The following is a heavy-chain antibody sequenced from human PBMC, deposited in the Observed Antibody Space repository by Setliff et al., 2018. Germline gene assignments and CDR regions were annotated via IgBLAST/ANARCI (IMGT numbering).Heavy chain of an antibody. CDR2: IIPMVGTP. Sequence: SVKVSCKASGDSFSNYAISWGRQAPGQGLEWMGGIIPMVGTPAYTQKFQDRVTITTDESTSTAYMELNSLTSEDTAGYYCARSPAVLGIVYLDPWGQGTLVTVSS. J-gene: IGHJ5*02. CDR1: GDSFSNYA. V-gene: IGHV1-69*05. CDR3: ARSPAVLGIVYLDP. D-gene: IGHD2-15*01.